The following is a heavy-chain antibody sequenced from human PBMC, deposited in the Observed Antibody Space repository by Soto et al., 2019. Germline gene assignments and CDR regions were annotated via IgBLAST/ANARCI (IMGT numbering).Heavy chain of an antibody. V-gene: IGHV3-49*03. D-gene: IGHD3-10*01. CDR2: IRSRAYGATA. Sequence: GGSLRLSCTSSGFTFGDYAMSWFRQAPGKGLEWVGFIRSRAYGATAEYAASVTGRFTISGDDSKSIAHLHMNSLKAEDTAVYYCTRDLTGFLPYYFDYWGQGTLVTVSS. CDR3: TRDLTGFLPYYFDY. CDR1: GFTFGDYA. J-gene: IGHJ4*02.